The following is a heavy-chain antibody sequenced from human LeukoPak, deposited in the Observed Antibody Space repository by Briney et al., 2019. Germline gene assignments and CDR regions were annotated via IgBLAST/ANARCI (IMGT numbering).Heavy chain of an antibody. CDR2: IYYSGST. V-gene: IGHV4-59*01. CDR1: GGSISSYY. CDR3: ARAAGHCSGGSCRNRGPFDY. D-gene: IGHD2-15*01. Sequence: SETLSLTCTVSGGSISSYYWSWIRQPPGKGLEWIGYIYYSGSTNYNPSLKSRVTISVDTSKNQFSLKLSSVTAAGTAVYYCARAAGHCSGGSCRNRGPFDYWGQGTLVTVSS. J-gene: IGHJ4*02.